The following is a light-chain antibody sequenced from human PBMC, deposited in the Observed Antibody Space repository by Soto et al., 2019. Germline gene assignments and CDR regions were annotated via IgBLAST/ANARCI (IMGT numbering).Light chain of an antibody. CDR2: DAS. J-gene: IGKJ2*01. CDR1: QNIGSS. CDR3: QQHNDYSAVT. Sequence: DLQMTQSPSTLSASVGDRVTITCRASQNIGSSLAWYQHRPGKAPKLLIFDASTLQTGVPSRFSGSGFGTEFTLTITGLQHDDFATYYCQQHNDYSAVTFGQGTKLEIK. V-gene: IGKV1-5*01.